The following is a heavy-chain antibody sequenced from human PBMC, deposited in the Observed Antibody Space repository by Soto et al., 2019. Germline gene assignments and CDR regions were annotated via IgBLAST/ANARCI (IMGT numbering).Heavy chain of an antibody. CDR2: LSDGGGST. D-gene: IGHD4-17*01. CDR3: AKEGTTNPYNWFDP. Sequence: GGSLRLSCAASGFSFSYYAMSWVRQAPGQGLEWVSGLSDGGGSTCYADSVKGRFTISRDNAKNTLYLQMSSLRAEDTAVYYCAKEGTTNPYNWFDPWGQGTMVTVSS. J-gene: IGHJ5*01. V-gene: IGHV3-23*01. CDR1: GFSFSYYA.